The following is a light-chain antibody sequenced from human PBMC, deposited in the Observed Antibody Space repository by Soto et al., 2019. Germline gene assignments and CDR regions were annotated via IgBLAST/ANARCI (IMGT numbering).Light chain of an antibody. Sequence: DIMMTQSPAPLSVSPGERATLSCRASQSVSSNLAWYQQKPGQAPRLLIYGASTRATGIPARFSGSGSGTEFTLTISSLQSEDFAVYYCQQYNNWPLFGQGTKVDIK. J-gene: IGKJ1*01. V-gene: IGKV3-15*01. CDR3: QQYNNWPL. CDR1: QSVSSN. CDR2: GAS.